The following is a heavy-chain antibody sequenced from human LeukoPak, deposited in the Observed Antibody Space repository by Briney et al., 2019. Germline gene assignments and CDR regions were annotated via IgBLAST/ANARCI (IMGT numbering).Heavy chain of an antibody. CDR2: IYYSGST. CDR1: DGSISSGGYY. CDR3: ARGWYYYGSGSYSD. Sequence: SETLSLTCTVSDGSISSGGYYWSWIRQHPGKGLEWIGYIYYSGSTYYNPSLKSRVTISVDTSKNQFSLKLSSVTAADTAVYYCARGWYYYGSGSYSDWGQGTLVSVSS. J-gene: IGHJ4*02. V-gene: IGHV4-31*03. D-gene: IGHD3-10*01.